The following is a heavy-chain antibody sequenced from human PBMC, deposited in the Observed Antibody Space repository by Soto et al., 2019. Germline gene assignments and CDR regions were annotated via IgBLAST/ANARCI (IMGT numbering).Heavy chain of an antibody. J-gene: IGHJ4*02. CDR1: GGSISNYF. CDR2: VYYIGNA. Sequence: KPSETLSLTCTVSGGSISNYFWSWIRQPPGKGLEWIGCVYYIGNATYNPSLGGRATISVDPSKNQFSLKLSSVTAADTAVYYCAGVASSSWYYFDYWGQGTLVTVSS. D-gene: IGHD6-13*01. CDR3: AGVASSSWYYFDY. V-gene: IGHV4-59*01.